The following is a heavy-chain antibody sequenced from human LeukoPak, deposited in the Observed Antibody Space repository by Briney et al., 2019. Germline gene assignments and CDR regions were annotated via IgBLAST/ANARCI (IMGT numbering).Heavy chain of an antibody. Sequence: SQTLSLTCTVSGGSISSGSYYWSWIRQPAGKGLEWIGRIYTSGSTNYNPSLKSRVTISVDTSKNQFSLRLSSVTAADTAVYYCARPVSGTEGGYYYYYMDVWAKGTTVTISS. CDR2: IYTSGST. J-gene: IGHJ6*03. CDR3: ARPVSGTEGGYYYYYMDV. CDR1: GGSISSGSYY. D-gene: IGHD6-19*01. V-gene: IGHV4-61*02.